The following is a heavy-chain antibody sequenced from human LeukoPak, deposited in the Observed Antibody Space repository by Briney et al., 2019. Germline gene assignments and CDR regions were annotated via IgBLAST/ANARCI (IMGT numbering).Heavy chain of an antibody. V-gene: IGHV4-61*02. J-gene: IGHJ4*02. CDR1: VGSISSGSYY. CDR2: IYTSGST. CDR3: ARVRRVRGCSGGSCYSEFDY. D-gene: IGHD2-15*01. Sequence: SETLSLTCTVSVGSISSGSYYWSWIRQPAGKGLEWIGRIYTSGSTNYNPSLKSRVNISVDTCKTQFSLKLSSVTAADTAVYYCARVRRVRGCSGGSCYSEFDYWGQGTLVIVSS.